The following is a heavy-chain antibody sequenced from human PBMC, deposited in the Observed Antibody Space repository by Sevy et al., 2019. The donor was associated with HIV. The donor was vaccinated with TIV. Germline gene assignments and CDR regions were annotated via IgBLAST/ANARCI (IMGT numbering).Heavy chain of an antibody. CDR3: ARDMAVIYYYYGMDV. CDR1: GFTFRTYG. Sequence: GGSLRLSCAASGFTFRTYGMHWVRQAPGKGLEWVTVISYHGSDKYYADSVKGRFTVSRDNSQNTLFLQMNSLRPEDTAVYYCARDMAVIYYYYGMDVWGQGTTVTVSS. J-gene: IGHJ6*02. D-gene: IGHD6-19*01. CDR2: ISYHGSDK. V-gene: IGHV3-30*03.